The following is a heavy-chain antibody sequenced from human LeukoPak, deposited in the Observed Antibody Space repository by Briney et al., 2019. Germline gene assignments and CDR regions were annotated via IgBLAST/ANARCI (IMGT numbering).Heavy chain of an antibody. CDR3: ASSDSSGYYDN. V-gene: IGHV4-59*01. J-gene: IGHJ4*02. D-gene: IGHD3-22*01. CDR2: IYYSGNT. CDR1: GGSISSYY. Sequence: SETLSLTCTVSGGSISSYYWTWVRQPPGKGLEWIGYIYYSGNTNHNPSLKSRVTISVDTSKNQFSLKLSSVTAADTAVYYCASSDSSGYYDNWGQGTLVTVSS.